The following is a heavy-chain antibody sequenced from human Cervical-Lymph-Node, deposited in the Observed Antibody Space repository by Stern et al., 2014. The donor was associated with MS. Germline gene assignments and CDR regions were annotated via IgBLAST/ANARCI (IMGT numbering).Heavy chain of an antibody. V-gene: IGHV1-69*09. CDR2: IIPILGLP. Sequence: VQLVESGAEVKKPGSSVDVSCKASGGTFSSSYAITWMRQPPGQGLAWVGRIIPILGLPHYAQKVQGRVTITADTSTSTAYMELSSLRSEDTAVYYCARGVVSNRAAATLHNLFDPWGQGTLVTVSS. CDR1: GGTFSSSYA. J-gene: IGHJ5*02. CDR3: ARGVVSNRAAATLHNLFDP. D-gene: IGHD2-15*01.